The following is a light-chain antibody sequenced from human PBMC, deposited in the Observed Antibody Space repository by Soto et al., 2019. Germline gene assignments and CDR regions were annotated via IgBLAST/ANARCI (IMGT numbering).Light chain of an antibody. V-gene: IGLV2-14*01. CDR1: SSDVGGYNY. J-gene: IGLJ1*01. CDR2: EVS. CDR3: SSYTSSSTYV. Sequence: QSALTQPASVSGSPGQSITISCTGTSSDVGGYNYVSWYQQHPGKAPKVMIYEVSNRPSGVSNRFSGSKSGNTASLTISGLQAEDEADYYCSSYTSSSTYVFXTGTNVTVL.